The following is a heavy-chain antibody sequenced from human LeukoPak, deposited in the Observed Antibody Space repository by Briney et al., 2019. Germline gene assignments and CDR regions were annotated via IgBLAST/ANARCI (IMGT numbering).Heavy chain of an antibody. CDR1: GLTFSSHW. CDR2: ITNDGSST. V-gene: IGHV3-74*01. J-gene: IGHJ6*02. D-gene: IGHD2-21*02. Sequence: GGSLRLSCAASGLTFSSHWMHWVRQAPGKGLVWVSRITNDGSSTTYADSVKGRFTISRGNAKNTLYLQMNSLRAEDTAVYYCAREEVVTRGMDVWGQGTTVTVSS. CDR3: AREEVVTRGMDV.